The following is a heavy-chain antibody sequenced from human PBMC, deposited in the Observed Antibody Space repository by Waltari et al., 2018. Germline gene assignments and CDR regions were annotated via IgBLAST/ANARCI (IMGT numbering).Heavy chain of an antibody. Sequence: QVQLQESGPGLVKPSETLSLTCTVSGGSISSYYWSWIRQPAGKGLEWIGRIYTSGSTNYNPSLKSRVTMSVDTSKNQFSLKLSSVTAADTAVYYCARLSYYDSSGSHAFDIWGQGTMVTVSS. V-gene: IGHV4-4*07. CDR1: GGSISSYY. J-gene: IGHJ3*02. CDR3: ARLSYYDSSGSHAFDI. CDR2: IYTSGST. D-gene: IGHD3-22*01.